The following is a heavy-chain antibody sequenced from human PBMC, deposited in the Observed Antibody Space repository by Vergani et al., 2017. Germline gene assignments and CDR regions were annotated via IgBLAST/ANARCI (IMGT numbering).Heavy chain of an antibody. CDR2: IYNTGST. Sequence: QVQLQESGPGLVKPSQTLSLTCTVSGGSINSDSHYWTWIRQPAGKGLEWLGRIYNTGSTHYNPSLKSRVTISVDTSKNHFSLKLSSVTAADTAVYYCARVAMTNYYYYMDVWGKGTTVTVSS. CDR1: GGSINSDSHY. V-gene: IGHV4-61*02. D-gene: IGHD4-11*01. CDR3: ARVAMTNYYYYMDV. J-gene: IGHJ6*03.